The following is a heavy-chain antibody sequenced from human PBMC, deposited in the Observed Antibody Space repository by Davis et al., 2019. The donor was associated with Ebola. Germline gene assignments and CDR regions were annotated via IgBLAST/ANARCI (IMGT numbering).Heavy chain of an antibody. J-gene: IGHJ1*01. CDR2: ISAYNGNT. Sequence: ASVKVSCKASGYTFTSYGISWVRQAPGQGLEWMGWISAYNGNTNYAQKLQGRVTMTTDTSTSTAYMELRSLRSDDTAVYYCARDDQMATTQKRYFQHWGQGTLVTVSS. CDR3: ARDDQMATTQKRYFQH. CDR1: GYTFTSYG. D-gene: IGHD5-24*01. V-gene: IGHV1-18*01.